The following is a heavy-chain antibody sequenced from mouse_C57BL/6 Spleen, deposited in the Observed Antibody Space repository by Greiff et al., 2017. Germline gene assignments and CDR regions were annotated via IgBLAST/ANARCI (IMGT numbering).Heavy chain of an antibody. CDR3: ARSGSNYDGGY. CDR2: IDPSDSYT. J-gene: IGHJ2*01. Sequence: VQLQQSGAELVMPGASVKLSCKASGYTFTSYWMHWVKQRPGQGLEWIGEIDPSDSYTNYNQKFKGKSTLTVDKSSSTAYMQLSSLTSEDSAVYYCARSGSNYDGGYWGQGTTLTVSS. CDR1: GYTFTSYW. D-gene: IGHD2-5*01. V-gene: IGHV1-69*01.